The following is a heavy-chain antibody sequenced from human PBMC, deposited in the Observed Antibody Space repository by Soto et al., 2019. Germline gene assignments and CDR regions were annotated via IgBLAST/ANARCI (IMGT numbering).Heavy chain of an antibody. CDR3: ARDINWSKTAYYYYYGMDV. V-gene: IGHV3-30-3*01. CDR1: GFTFSSYA. J-gene: IGHJ6*02. Sequence: QVQLVESGGGVVQPGRSLRLSCAASGFTFSSYAMHWVRQAPGKGLEWVAVISYDGSNKYYADSVKGRFTISRDNSKNXLXXQMNSLRAEDTAVYYCARDINWSKTAYYYYYGMDVWGQGTTVTVSS. CDR2: ISYDGSNK. D-gene: IGHD1-20*01.